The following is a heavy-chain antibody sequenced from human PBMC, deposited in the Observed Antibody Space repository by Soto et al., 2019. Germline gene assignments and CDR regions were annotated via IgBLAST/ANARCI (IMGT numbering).Heavy chain of an antibody. V-gene: IGHV3-13*01. Sequence: GGSLRLSCAASGFTFSSYDMHWVRQATGKGLEWVSAIGTAGDTYYPGSVKGRFTISRENAKNSLYLQMNSLRAGDAVLYYCAGWGGEYSNFDYWGQGTLVTVSS. CDR3: AGWGGEYSNFDY. CDR2: IGTAGDT. D-gene: IGHD4-4*01. CDR1: GFTFSSYD. J-gene: IGHJ4*02.